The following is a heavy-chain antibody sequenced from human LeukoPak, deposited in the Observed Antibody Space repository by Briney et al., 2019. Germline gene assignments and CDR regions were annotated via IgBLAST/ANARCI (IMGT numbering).Heavy chain of an antibody. CDR3: AREDYDSSGHYYFDY. D-gene: IGHD3-22*01. CDR2: ISVSGTTI. CDR1: GFTFSDYY. J-gene: IGHJ4*02. V-gene: IGHV3-11*01. Sequence: GGSLRLSCAASGFTFSDYYMSWIRQAPGKGLEWVSSISVSGTTIYYADSVKGRFTISRDTAKHSLDLQMNSLRAEDTAVYYCAREDYDSSGHYYFDYWGQGTLVTVSS.